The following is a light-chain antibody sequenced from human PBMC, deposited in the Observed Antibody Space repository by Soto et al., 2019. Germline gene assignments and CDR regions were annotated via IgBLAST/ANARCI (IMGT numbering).Light chain of an antibody. CDR2: EGF. J-gene: IGLJ1*01. V-gene: IGLV2-23*01. CDR1: SSYVGRFDH. CDR3: CSYVGSSSYV. Sequence: QSALTQPASVSGSPGPAITISCSGASSYVGRFDHVSWYQQHPGKAPQLVIYEGFKRPSGVSSRYSGSKSGNTASLTISGLQAEDEADYYCCSYVGSSSYVFGSGTKVT.